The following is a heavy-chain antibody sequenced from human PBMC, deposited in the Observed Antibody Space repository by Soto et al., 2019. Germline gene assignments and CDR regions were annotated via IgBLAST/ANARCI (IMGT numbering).Heavy chain of an antibody. CDR1: GYTLTELS. CDR3: ATEKRSGWYGNFDY. Sequence: ASVKVSCKVSGYTLTELSMHWVRQAPGKGLEWMGGFDPEYGETIYAQKFQGRVTMTEDTSTDTAYMELSSLRSEDTAVYYCATEKRSGWYGNFDYWGQGTLVTVSS. J-gene: IGHJ4*02. V-gene: IGHV1-24*01. CDR2: FDPEYGET. D-gene: IGHD6-19*01.